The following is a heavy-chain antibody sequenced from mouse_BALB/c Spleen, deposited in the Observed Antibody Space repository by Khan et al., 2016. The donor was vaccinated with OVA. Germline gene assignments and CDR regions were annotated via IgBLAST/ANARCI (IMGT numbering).Heavy chain of an antibody. CDR2: IIPSNDYT. V-gene: IGHV1-4*01. CDR1: GYTFTTYT. CDR3: VREGAYYRSDGWFAY. J-gene: IGHJ3*01. D-gene: IGHD2-14*01. Sequence: VQLQQSGAELARPGASVKMSCKASGYTFTTYTIHWVKQRPGQGLDWIGYIIPSNDYTNYNQKFKDRATLTADKSSSTAYMQLSSLTSEDSAVYYCVREGAYYRSDGWFAYWGQGTLVTVSA.